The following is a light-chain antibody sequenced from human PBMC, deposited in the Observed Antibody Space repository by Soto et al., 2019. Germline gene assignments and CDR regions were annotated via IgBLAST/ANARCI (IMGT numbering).Light chain of an antibody. J-gene: IGKJ2*01. Sequence: DIVMTQSPLSLPVTPGEPASISCRSSQSLLYSNGNNYLDWYLQKPGRSPQLLIYLASSRASGVPDRFSGSGSGTDFTLKISRVEAEDVGVYYCMQPLQTPYTFGQGTKLEIK. CDR3: MQPLQTPYT. CDR2: LAS. V-gene: IGKV2-28*01. CDR1: QSLLYSNGNNY.